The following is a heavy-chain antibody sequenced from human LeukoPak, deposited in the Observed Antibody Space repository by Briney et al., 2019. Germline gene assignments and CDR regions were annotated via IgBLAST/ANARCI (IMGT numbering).Heavy chain of an antibody. D-gene: IGHD3-10*01. CDR3: ASSPYYYGSGSYPPPS. CDR2: IYYSGST. Sequence: SETLSLTCTVSGGSLSSYYWSWIRHPPGKGLEWIGYIYYSGSTNYNPSLKSRVTISVDTPKNQFSLKLSSETAADTAVYYCASSPYYYGSGSYPPPSWGQGTLVTVSS. CDR1: GGSLSSYY. J-gene: IGHJ4*02. V-gene: IGHV4-59*08.